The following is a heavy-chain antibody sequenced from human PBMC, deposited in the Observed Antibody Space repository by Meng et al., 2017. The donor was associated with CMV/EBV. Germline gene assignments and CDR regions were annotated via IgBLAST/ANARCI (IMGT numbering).Heavy chain of an antibody. J-gene: IGHJ3*02. Sequence: GASLKISCAASGSFFSDYYMNWIRQAPGPGLEWVSYPGSRGDIMHYADSVNGRFTLSRDNAKNSLYLQMNSLRAEDTAMYYCVFPKGGRGDDAFDIWGQGTMVTVSS. V-gene: IGHV3-11*04. CDR3: VFPKGGRGDDAFDI. D-gene: IGHD7-27*01. CDR2: PGSRGDIM. CDR1: GSFFSDYY.